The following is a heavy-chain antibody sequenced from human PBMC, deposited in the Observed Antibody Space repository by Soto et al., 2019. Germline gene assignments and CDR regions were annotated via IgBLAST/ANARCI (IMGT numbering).Heavy chain of an antibody. CDR1: AFTFSDYY. V-gene: IGHV3-11*01. Sequence: QAQLVESGGGLVKAGGSQRLSCTASAFTFSDYYMNWIRQAPGKGPEWVSYISSSGATIYYADSVKGRFAISRDNAKNILYLPMNNLRAEDTAVYYCARENRRVGYGSTTSCPFDSWGQGSLVTVSS. D-gene: IGHD2-2*01. CDR2: ISSSGATI. J-gene: IGHJ4*02. CDR3: ARENRRVGYGSTTSCPFDS.